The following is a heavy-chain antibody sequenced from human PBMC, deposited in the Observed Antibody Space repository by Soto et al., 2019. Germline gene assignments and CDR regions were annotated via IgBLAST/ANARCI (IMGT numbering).Heavy chain of an antibody. D-gene: IGHD1-1*01. CDR1: GYTFTSYA. CDR3: AGSGVQLERRGSWFDP. CDR2: INAGNGNT. Sequence: QVQLVQSGAEVKKPGASVKVSCKASGYTFTSYAMHWVRQAPGQRLEWMGWINAGNGNTKYSQKFQGRVTITRDTSASTAYMELSSLRSEDTAVYYCAGSGVQLERRGSWFDPWGQGTLVTVSS. J-gene: IGHJ5*02. V-gene: IGHV1-3*01.